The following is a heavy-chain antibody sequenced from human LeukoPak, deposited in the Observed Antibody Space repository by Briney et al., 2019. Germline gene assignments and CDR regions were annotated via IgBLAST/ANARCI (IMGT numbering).Heavy chain of an antibody. V-gene: IGHV3-23*01. CDR3: AKDSSYGMDV. CDR2: ISGSGGST. Sequence: GGSLRISCAASGFTFSSYAMSWVRQAPGKGLEWVSAISGSGGSTYYADSVKGRFTISRDNSENTLYLQMNSLRAEDTAVYYCAKDSSYGMDVWGQGTTVTVSS. J-gene: IGHJ6*02. CDR1: GFTFSSYA.